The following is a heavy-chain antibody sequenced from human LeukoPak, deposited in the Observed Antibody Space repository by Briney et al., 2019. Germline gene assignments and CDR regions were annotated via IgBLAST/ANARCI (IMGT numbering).Heavy chain of an antibody. J-gene: IGHJ6*02. CDR1: GGTFSSYA. CDR3: ARDQTGYCSSTSCYHYGMDV. CDR2: IIPILGIA. Sequence: SVKVSCKSSGGTFSSYAISWVRQAPGQGLEWMGRIIPILGIANYAQKFQGRVTITADKSTSTAYMELSSLRSEDTAVYYCARDQTGYCSSTSCYHYGMDVWGQGTTVTVSS. V-gene: IGHV1-69*04. D-gene: IGHD2-2*03.